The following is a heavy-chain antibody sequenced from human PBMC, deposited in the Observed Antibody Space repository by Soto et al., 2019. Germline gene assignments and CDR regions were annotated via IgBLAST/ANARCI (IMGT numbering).Heavy chain of an antibody. D-gene: IGHD3-16*02. CDR1: GFTVSSNY. Sequence: GGSLRLSCAASGFTVSSNYMSWVRQAPGKGLKWVSVIYSGGSTYYADSVKGRFTISRHNSKNTLYLQMNSLRAEDTAVYYCAKVGMITFGGVIGHDAFDIWGQGTMVTVSS. CDR3: AKVGMITFGGVIGHDAFDI. CDR2: IYSGGST. J-gene: IGHJ3*02. V-gene: IGHV3-53*01.